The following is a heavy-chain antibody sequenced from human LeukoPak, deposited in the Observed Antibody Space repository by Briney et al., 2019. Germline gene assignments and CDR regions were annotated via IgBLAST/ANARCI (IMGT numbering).Heavy chain of an antibody. CDR1: GFTFSSYA. Sequence: PGGSLRLSCAASGFTFSSYAMSWVRQVPGKGLEWVSSVSGSGGITYYAVSVKGRFTLSRDNSKNTVNLQMNSLRADDTAVYYCAKDGVVSTIRPYFFDSWGQGALVTVSS. V-gene: IGHV3-23*01. D-gene: IGHD5/OR15-5a*01. J-gene: IGHJ4*02. CDR3: AKDGVVSTIRPYFFDS. CDR2: VSGSGGIT.